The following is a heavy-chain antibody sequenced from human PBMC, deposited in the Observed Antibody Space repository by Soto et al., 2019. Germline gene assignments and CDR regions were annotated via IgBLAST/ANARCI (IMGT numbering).Heavy chain of an antibody. CDR2: IFYDGSGH. CDR3: GREQNSGYYRTADY. D-gene: IGHD3-22*01. J-gene: IGHJ4*02. V-gene: IGHV3-30*14. CDR1: GFTLSDYN. Sequence: QVQLVESGGGVVQPGRSLRLSCKASGFTLSDYNMHWVRQAPGKGLEWLGVIFYDGSGHFYADSMEGRFTISRDASKNTLYLQMNSLRLEATAVYFCGREQNSGYYRTADYWGQGTLVTVSS.